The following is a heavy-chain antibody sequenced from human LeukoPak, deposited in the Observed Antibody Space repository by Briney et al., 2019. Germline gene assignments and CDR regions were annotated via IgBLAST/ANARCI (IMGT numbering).Heavy chain of an antibody. CDR3: ARGGRDGYTLYPFDY. V-gene: IGHV4-59*08. CDR1: GGSISSYY. J-gene: IGHJ4*02. CDR2: IYYSGRT. Sequence: SETLSLTCTVSGGSISSYYWSWIRQPPGKGLEWIGYIYYSGRTNYNPSLKSRVTISVDTSRNQLSLKLSSVTAADTAVYYCARGGRDGYTLYPFDYWGQGTLVTVSS. D-gene: IGHD5-24*01.